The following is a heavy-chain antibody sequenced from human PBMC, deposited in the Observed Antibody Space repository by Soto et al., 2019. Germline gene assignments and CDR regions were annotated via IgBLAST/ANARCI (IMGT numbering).Heavy chain of an antibody. Sequence: PSETLSLTCTVSGVSISSSSYYWGWIRQPPGKGLEWIGYIYYSGSTYYNPSLKSRVTISVDTSKNQFSLKLSSVTAADTAVYYCAREGDGSGSYYNVIAAFNWFDPWGQGTLVTVSS. D-gene: IGHD3-10*01. CDR2: IYYSGST. CDR1: GVSISSSSYY. V-gene: IGHV4-31*03. J-gene: IGHJ5*02. CDR3: AREGDGSGSYYNVIAAFNWFDP.